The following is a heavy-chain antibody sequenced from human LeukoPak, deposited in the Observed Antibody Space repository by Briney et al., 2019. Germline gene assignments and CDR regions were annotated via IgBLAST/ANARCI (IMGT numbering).Heavy chain of an antibody. J-gene: IGHJ4*02. CDR1: GFTSSRYE. CDR3: ARGRILSLESFFDL. Sequence: GGSLRLSCVVSGFTSSRYEMHWVRQAPGKGLEWVSYTARSGGDIHYAPSVRGRFTISSDTAENSVFLQMNNLTAEDTAVYYCARGRILSLESFFDLWGQGTLVTVSS. V-gene: IGHV3-48*03. CDR2: TARSGGDI.